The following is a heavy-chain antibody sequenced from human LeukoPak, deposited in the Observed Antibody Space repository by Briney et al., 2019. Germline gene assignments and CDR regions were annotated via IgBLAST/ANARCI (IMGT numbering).Heavy chain of an antibody. CDR1: GYTFTNYG. V-gene: IGHV1-18*01. D-gene: IGHD6-19*01. CDR2: ISAYNGNT. J-gene: IGHJ4*02. Sequence: GASVKLSCKSSGYTFTNYGITWVRQAPGQGLEWMGWISAYNGNTNYAQKLQGRVTMTTDTSTSTAYMELRSLRSDDTAMYYCARQDSSGWYVLAPLDYWGQGTLVTVSS. CDR3: ARQDSSGWYVLAPLDY.